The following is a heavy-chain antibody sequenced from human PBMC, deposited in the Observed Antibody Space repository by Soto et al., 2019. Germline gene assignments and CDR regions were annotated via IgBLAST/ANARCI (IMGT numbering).Heavy chain of an antibody. CDR3: VRDKRVADNLSRGDY. J-gene: IGHJ4*02. CDR2: INTISSTI. CDR1: GFSIRTYS. Sequence: EVQLVESGGGLVQPGGSLRLSCAASGFSIRTYSMNWVRQAPGKGLEWVSYINTISSTIYYADSVKGRFTVSRDNAKNSLYLQINNLRDEDTAVYYCVRDKRVADNLSRGDYWGQGTLVTVSS. V-gene: IGHV3-48*02. D-gene: IGHD6-19*01.